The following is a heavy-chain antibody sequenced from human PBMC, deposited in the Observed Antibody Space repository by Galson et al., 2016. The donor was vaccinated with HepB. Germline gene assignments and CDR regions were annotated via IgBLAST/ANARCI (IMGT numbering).Heavy chain of an antibody. Sequence: SLRLSCAASGFTFRSHGMHWVRQAPGKGLEWVAVISYDASNRIYIDSVKGRFTISRDNSKNILELQMNSLKVEDTAVYYCAREMHVAAAAAFGFWGQGTLVTVSS. CDR3: AREMHVAAAAAFGF. V-gene: IGHV3-30*03. CDR2: ISYDASNR. J-gene: IGHJ4*02. CDR1: GFTFRSHG. D-gene: IGHD6-13*01.